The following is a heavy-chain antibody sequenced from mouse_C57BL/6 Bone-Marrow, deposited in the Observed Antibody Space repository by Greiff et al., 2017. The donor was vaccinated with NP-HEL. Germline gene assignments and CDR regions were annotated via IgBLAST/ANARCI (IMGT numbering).Heavy chain of an antibody. D-gene: IGHD4-1*01. CDR3: ARVGDWDGY. J-gene: IGHJ2*01. CDR1: GFTFSSYA. Sequence: VQLKESGGGLVKPGGSLKLSCAASGFTFSSYAMSWVRQTPEKRLEWVATISDGGSYTYYPDNVKGRFTISRDNAKNNLYLQMSHLKSEDTAMYYCARVGDWDGYWGQGTTLTVSS. CDR2: ISDGGSYT. V-gene: IGHV5-4*01.